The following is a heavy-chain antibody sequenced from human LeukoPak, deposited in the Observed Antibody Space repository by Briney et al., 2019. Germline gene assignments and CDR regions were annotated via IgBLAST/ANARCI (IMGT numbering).Heavy chain of an antibody. D-gene: IGHD3-10*01. V-gene: IGHV3-23*01. Sequence: GGSLRLSCAASGFTFSSYAMSWVRQAPGKGLEWVSAISGSGGSTYYADSVKGRFTISRDNSKNTLYLQMNSLRAEDTAVYYCAKDQRGYYDSGNSYYFDYWGQGTLVTVSS. J-gene: IGHJ4*02. CDR1: GFTFSSYA. CDR3: AKDQRGYYDSGNSYYFDY. CDR2: ISGSGGST.